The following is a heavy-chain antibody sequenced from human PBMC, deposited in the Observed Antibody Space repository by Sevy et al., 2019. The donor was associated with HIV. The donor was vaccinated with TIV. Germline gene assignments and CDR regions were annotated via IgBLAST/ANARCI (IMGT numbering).Heavy chain of an antibody. Sequence: ASVKVSCKASGYTFTSYDINWVRQATGQGLEWMGWMNPNSGNTGYAQKFQGRVTMTRNTSISTAYMELGSLRSEDTAVYYCARGIAAAGEGDYWGQGTLVTVSS. CDR3: ARGIAAAGEGDY. CDR2: MNPNSGNT. J-gene: IGHJ4*02. CDR1: GYTFTSYD. V-gene: IGHV1-8*01. D-gene: IGHD6-13*01.